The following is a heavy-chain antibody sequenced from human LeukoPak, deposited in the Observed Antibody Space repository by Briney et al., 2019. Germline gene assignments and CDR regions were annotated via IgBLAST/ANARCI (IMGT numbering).Heavy chain of an antibody. V-gene: IGHV3-66*01. D-gene: IGHD4-17*01. J-gene: IGHJ4*02. CDR2: IYSGGST. Sequence: PGGSLRLSCAASGFTVSSNYMSWVRQAPGKGREWVSGIYSGGSTYYADSWKGRFTISRDNSKTTLLCQMNSRRAEDTAVYYCARGQYGYYAPIDYWGQGTLVTVSS. CDR1: GFTVSSNY. CDR3: ARGQYGYYAPIDY.